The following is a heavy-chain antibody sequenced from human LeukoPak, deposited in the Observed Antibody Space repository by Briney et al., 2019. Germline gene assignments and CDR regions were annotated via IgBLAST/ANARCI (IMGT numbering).Heavy chain of an antibody. CDR2: IFDSGTP. J-gene: IGHJ3*02. Sequence: PSETLSLTCTVSGGSIISNYWSWIRQPPGQGLEWIGYIFDSGTPNYNPSLKSRVTMSVDTSKNQFSLNLSSVTAADTAVYYCAREYYSRGYSEARRVFDSWGQGTMVTVSS. V-gene: IGHV4-59*01. CDR3: AREYYSRGYSEARRVFDS. CDR1: GGSIISNY. D-gene: IGHD3-22*01.